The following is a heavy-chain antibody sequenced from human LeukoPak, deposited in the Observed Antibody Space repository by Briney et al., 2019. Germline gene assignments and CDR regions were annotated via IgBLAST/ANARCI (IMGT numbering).Heavy chain of an antibody. CDR2: INHSGNT. Sequence: SETLSLTCAVSGGSFSGYYWSWIRQPPGKGLEWIGEINHSGNTNYNPSLKSRVTISVDTSNNQFSLKLSSVSAADTAVYYCARIRPETYYFDFWGPGTLVTVSS. CDR3: ARIRPETYYFDF. J-gene: IGHJ4*02. CDR1: GGSFSGYY. D-gene: IGHD1-14*01. V-gene: IGHV4-34*01.